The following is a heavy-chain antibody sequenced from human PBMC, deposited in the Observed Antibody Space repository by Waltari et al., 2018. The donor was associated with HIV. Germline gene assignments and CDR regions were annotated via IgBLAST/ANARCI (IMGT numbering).Heavy chain of an antibody. CDR1: GGSISSSRYY. CDR2: IYYSGST. V-gene: IGHV4-39*01. D-gene: IGHD4-17*01. Sequence: QLQLQESGPGLVKPSETLSLTCTVSGGSISSSRYYWGWIRQPPGKGLEWIGSIYYSGSTYYNPSLKSRVTISVDTSKNQFSLKLSSVTAADTAVYYCARHLGSATVTTNYYYYYGMDVWGQGTTVTVSS. J-gene: IGHJ6*02. CDR3: ARHLGSATVTTNYYYYYGMDV.